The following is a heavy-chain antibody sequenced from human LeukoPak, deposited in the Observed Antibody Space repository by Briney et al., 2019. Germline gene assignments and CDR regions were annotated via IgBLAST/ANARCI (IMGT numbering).Heavy chain of an antibody. CDR1: GGSVSSGSYY. D-gene: IGHD2-2*01. J-gene: IGHJ4*02. CDR3: ARTIGDIVVVPAGYYFDY. Sequence: SETLSLTCTVSGGSVSSGSYYWSRIRQPPGKGLEWIGYIYYSGSTNYNPSLKSRVTISVDTSKNQFSLKLSSVTAADTAVYYCARTIGDIVVVPAGYYFDYWGQGTLVTVSS. CDR2: IYYSGST. V-gene: IGHV4-61*01.